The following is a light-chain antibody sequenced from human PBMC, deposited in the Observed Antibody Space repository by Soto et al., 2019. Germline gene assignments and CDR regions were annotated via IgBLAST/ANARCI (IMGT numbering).Light chain of an antibody. Sequence: IVLTQSPATLSLCPGERGTLSCRASESVTDYLAWYQQKPGQAPRLLVYDVSNRAAGIPTRFSGGGSGTDFTLTISRLEPEDFAVYYCQQYGSSGTFGQGTKVDI. J-gene: IGKJ1*01. V-gene: IGKV3-20*01. CDR3: QQYGSSGT. CDR2: DVS. CDR1: ESVTDY.